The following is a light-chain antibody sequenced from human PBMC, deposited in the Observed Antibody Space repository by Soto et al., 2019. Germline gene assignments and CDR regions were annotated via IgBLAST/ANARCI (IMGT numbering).Light chain of an antibody. CDR3: SSFASSTTLV. CDR1: SSDIGYHNR. J-gene: IGLJ3*02. Sequence: QSALTQPPSVSGSPGQSVTISCTGTSSDIGYHNRVSWYQQPPGTAPKLMIYEVSTRSSGVSDRFSGSKSGNTASLTISGLQAEDEADYYCSSFASSTTLVFGGGTKVTVL. CDR2: EVS. V-gene: IGLV2-18*02.